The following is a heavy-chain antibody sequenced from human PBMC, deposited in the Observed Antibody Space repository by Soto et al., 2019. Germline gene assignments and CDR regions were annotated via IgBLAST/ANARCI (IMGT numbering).Heavy chain of an antibody. CDR3: ARFGDYVTYGMDV. Sequence: GESLKISCAASGFTFSSYSMNWVRQAPGKGLEWVSSISSSSSYIYYADSVKGRFTISRDNAKNSLYLQMNSLRAEDTAVYYCARFGDYVTYGMDVWGQGTTVTVSS. CDR1: GFTFSSYS. D-gene: IGHD4-17*01. V-gene: IGHV3-21*01. CDR2: ISSSSSYI. J-gene: IGHJ6*02.